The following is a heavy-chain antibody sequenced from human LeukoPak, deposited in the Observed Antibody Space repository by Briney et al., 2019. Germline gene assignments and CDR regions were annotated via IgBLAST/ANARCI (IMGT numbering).Heavy chain of an antibody. CDR3: VRGPESYFDWYFDL. J-gene: IGHJ2*01. D-gene: IGHD1-26*01. Sequence: SETLSLTCTVSGGSISSSNYYWGCIRQPPGKGLEWIASIYNTGSTYYNASLKSRATISVDTSNNQFSLKLTSVTAADTAVYFCVRGPESYFDWYFDLWGRGTLVTVSS. V-gene: IGHV4-39*01. CDR2: IYNTGST. CDR1: GGSISSSNYY.